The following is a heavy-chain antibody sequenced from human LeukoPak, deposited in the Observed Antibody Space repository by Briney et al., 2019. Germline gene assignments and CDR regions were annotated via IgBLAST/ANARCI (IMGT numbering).Heavy chain of an antibody. CDR3: TTLGYIVGATTTYEYAFDI. CDR2: IKSKTDGGTT. J-gene: IGHJ3*02. Sequence: PGGSLRLSCAASGFTFSNAWMSWVRQAPGKGLEWVGRIKSKTDGGTTDYAAPVKGRFTISRDDSKNTLYLQMNSLKTEDTAVYYCTTLGYIVGATTTYEYAFDIWGQGTMVTVSS. V-gene: IGHV3-15*01. CDR1: GFTFSNAW. D-gene: IGHD1-26*01.